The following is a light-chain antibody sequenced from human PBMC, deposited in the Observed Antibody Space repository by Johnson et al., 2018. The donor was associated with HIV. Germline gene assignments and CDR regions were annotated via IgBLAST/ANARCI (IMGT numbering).Light chain of an antibody. V-gene: IGLV1-51*01. Sequence: QSVLTQPPSVSATPGQKVTISCSGSNSNIGNKYVSWYQHSPGTAPKLLIYENNKRPSGIPDRFSGSKSATSATLPITGIQTGDEADYYCGTGGDSRSPGGVIGPGTKVTV. CDR2: ENN. CDR3: GTGGDSRSPGGV. J-gene: IGLJ1*01. CDR1: NSNIGNKY.